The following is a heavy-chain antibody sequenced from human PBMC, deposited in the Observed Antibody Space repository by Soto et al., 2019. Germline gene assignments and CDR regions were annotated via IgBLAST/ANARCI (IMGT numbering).Heavy chain of an antibody. V-gene: IGHV3-33*06. CDR2: IWFDGSHD. CDR3: AKNHNYYDSSGYYYGDGGFDY. D-gene: IGHD3-22*01. Sequence: GGSLRLSCAVSGFTFSRYGMHWVRQAPGKGLEWVAVIWFDGSHDLYADSVKGRFTISRDNSKNTLYLQMNSLRAEDTAVYYCAKNHNYYDSSGYYYGDGGFDYWGQGTLVTVSS. CDR1: GFTFSRYG. J-gene: IGHJ4*02.